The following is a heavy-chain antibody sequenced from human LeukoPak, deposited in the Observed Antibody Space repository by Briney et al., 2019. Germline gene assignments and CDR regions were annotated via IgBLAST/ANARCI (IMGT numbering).Heavy chain of an antibody. CDR1: GFTFSSYW. J-gene: IGHJ5*02. V-gene: IGHV3-74*01. D-gene: IGHD6-6*01. CDR3: AKHSSSDMYNWFDP. CDR2: INSDGSST. Sequence: GGSLRLSCAASGFTFSSYWMHWVRQAPGKGLVWASRINSDGSSTSYADSVKGRFTISRDNAKNTLYLQMNSLRAEDTAVYYCAKHSSSDMYNWFDPWGQGTLVTVSS.